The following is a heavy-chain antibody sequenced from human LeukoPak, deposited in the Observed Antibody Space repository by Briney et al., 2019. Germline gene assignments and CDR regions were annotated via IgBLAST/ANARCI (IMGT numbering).Heavy chain of an antibody. Sequence: PGGSLRLSCAVSGFTFHTFGIHWVRQTPGKGLEWVALISFDGGNKYYTDSVKGRFTISRDNSKNTLYLQMNSLRAEDTAVYYCAELGITMIGGVWGKGTTVTISS. J-gene: IGHJ6*04. D-gene: IGHD3-10*02. V-gene: IGHV3-30*18. CDR3: AELGITMIGGV. CDR1: GFTFHTFG. CDR2: ISFDGGNK.